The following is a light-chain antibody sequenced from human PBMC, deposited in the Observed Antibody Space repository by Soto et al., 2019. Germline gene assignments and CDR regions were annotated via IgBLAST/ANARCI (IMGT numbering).Light chain of an antibody. CDR2: SND. Sequence: QPVLTQAPSASGTPWQRVTISCSGSSSNIGSNTVNWYQQLPGTAPKVLIYSNDQRPSGVPDRFSGSKSGTSASLAIGGLQSEDEADYYCAVWDDSLNGWVFGGGTKLTVL. CDR3: AVWDDSLNGWV. J-gene: IGLJ3*02. CDR1: SSNIGSNT. V-gene: IGLV1-44*01.